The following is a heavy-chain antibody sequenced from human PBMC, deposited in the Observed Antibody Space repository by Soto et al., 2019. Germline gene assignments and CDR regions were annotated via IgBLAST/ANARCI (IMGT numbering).Heavy chain of an antibody. CDR2: IIPIFGTA. Sequence: SVKVSCKASGGTFSSYAISWVRQAPGQGLEWMGGIIPIFGTANYAQKFQGRVTITADESTSTAYMELSSLRSEDTAVYYCAKGFGASRGRGYYYGMDVWGQGTTVTVSS. J-gene: IGHJ6*02. D-gene: IGHD3-3*01. V-gene: IGHV1-69*13. CDR1: GGTFSSYA. CDR3: AKGFGASRGRGYYYGMDV.